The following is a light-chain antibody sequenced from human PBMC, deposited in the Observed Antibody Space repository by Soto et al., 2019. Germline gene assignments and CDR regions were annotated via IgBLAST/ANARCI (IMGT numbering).Light chain of an antibody. CDR3: QQYNKWPIT. J-gene: IGKJ5*01. CDR2: RAS. Sequence: THSRPSLSLTTRERTVISCCASQSVNSCLAWYQHKPGPDPRLLIYRASTRATDTPDRFSGSGFGTDFALTISRLQSEDSAVYYCQQYNKWPITFGQGTRLEIK. CDR1: QSVNSC. V-gene: IGKV3-15*01.